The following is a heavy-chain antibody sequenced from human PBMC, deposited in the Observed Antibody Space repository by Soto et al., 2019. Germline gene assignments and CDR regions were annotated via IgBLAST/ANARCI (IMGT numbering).Heavy chain of an antibody. CDR3: AKRGPGGIVVVVSATTGDLDY. J-gene: IGHJ4*02. CDR2: TSGSGGRT. CDR1: GFTFSSYA. Sequence: GSLRLSCAAAGFTFSSYAMNWVRQAPGGGLEWISSTSGSGGRTYYADSVKGRFTISRDNSQNTLYLQMDSLKVEDTAVYYCAKRGPGGIVVVVSATTGDLDYWGQGTLVTVSS. D-gene: IGHD2-15*01. V-gene: IGHV3-23*01.